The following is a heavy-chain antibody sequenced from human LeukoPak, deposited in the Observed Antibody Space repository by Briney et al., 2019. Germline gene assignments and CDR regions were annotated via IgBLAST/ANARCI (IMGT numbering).Heavy chain of an antibody. V-gene: IGHV1-2*02. Sequence: ASVKVSCKASGYTCTDSYMRWVRQAPGQGLEWMEWLNPNSGGTNYAQKFQGRDTMTRDTSISTAYMELSRLRSDDTAMYYCARDTIGMIVVAFDYWGQGTLVTVSS. D-gene: IGHD3-22*01. CDR1: GYTCTDSY. CDR3: ARDTIGMIVVAFDY. CDR2: LNPNSGGT. J-gene: IGHJ4*02.